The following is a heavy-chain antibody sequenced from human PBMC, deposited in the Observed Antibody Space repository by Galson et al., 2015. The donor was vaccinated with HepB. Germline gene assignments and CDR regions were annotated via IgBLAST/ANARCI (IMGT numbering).Heavy chain of an antibody. Sequence: SLRLSCAASGFTFSIHGMNWVRQAPGKGLGWVSTISGSGNSTYYADSVKGRFTISRDNSKNTLYLQMNSLRAEDTAVYYCAKDDSGGIEVAGSGEPPAPDYWGQGTLVTVSS. V-gene: IGHV3-23*01. CDR2: ISGSGNST. J-gene: IGHJ4*02. CDR1: GFTFSIHG. CDR3: AKDDSGGIEVAGSGEPPAPDY. D-gene: IGHD6-19*01.